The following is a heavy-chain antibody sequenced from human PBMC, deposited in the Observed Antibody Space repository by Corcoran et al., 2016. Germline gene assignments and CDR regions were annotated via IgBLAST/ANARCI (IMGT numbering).Heavy chain of an antibody. Sequence: EVQLVESGGGLIQPGGSLRLSCAASGFTVSRNYMNWVRQAPGKGLEWVSVLYTGAGTYYADSVKSRFTISRDNSMNTLYLQMNSLRAEETAGYYCARGAVAGTDYYHYGMDLWGQGTTVTVSS. D-gene: IGHD6-19*01. CDR3: ARGAVAGTDYYHYGMDL. CDR2: LYTGAGT. J-gene: IGHJ6*02. V-gene: IGHV3-53*01. CDR1: GFTVSRNY.